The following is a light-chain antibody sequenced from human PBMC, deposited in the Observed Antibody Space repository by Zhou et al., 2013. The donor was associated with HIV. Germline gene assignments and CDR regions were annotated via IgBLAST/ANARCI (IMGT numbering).Light chain of an antibody. J-gene: IGKJ4*01. V-gene: IGKV1-5*03. CDR3: QHSYERPLS. Sequence: DIQMTQSPSTLSASVGDRVTITCRASQSISSWLAWYQQIPGKAPRLLLYRTSTLQSGFPPRFIGSGTGTDFALTIYSVSPEDSATYYCQHSYERPLSFGAGTKV. CDR1: QSISSW. CDR2: RTS.